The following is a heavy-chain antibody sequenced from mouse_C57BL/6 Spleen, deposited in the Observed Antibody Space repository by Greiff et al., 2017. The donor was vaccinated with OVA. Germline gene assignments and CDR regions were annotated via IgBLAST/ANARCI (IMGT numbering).Heavy chain of an antibody. Sequence: EVKLQESGGGLVQPKGSLKLSCAASGFSFNTYAMNWVRQAPGKGLEWVARIRSKSNNYATYYADSVKDRFTISRDDSESMLYLQMNNLKTEDTAMYYWVRQRDDYDVWFAYWGQGTLVTVSA. CDR3: VRQRDDYDVWFAY. CDR2: IRSKSNNYAT. J-gene: IGHJ3*01. D-gene: IGHD2-4*01. V-gene: IGHV10-1*01. CDR1: GFSFNTYA.